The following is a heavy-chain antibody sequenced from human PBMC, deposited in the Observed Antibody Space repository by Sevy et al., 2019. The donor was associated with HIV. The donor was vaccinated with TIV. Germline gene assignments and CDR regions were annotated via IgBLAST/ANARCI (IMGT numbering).Heavy chain of an antibody. CDR1: GFTFSNHA. Sequence: GGSLRLSCTASGFTFSNHAMHWVRQGPGKGPEWVAFIRNDGSHEYYADSVKGRFTISRDNSKNTLYLQMNSLRPEDTAVYYCARDRKVLLVVYAIPFDAFDIWSQGTMVTVSS. D-gene: IGHD2-8*02. V-gene: IGHV3-30*02. CDR3: ARDRKVLLVVYAIPFDAFDI. CDR2: IRNDGSHE. J-gene: IGHJ3*02.